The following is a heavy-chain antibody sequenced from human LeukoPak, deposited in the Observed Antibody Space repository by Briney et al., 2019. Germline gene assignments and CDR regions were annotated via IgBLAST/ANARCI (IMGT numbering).Heavy chain of an antibody. CDR1: GGSFGGYY. V-gene: IGHV4-34*01. J-gene: IGHJ4*02. D-gene: IGHD6-6*01. CDR2: INHSGST. Sequence: SETLSLTCAVYGGSFGGYYWSWIRQPPGKGLEWIGEINHSGSTNYNPSLKSRVTISVDTSKNQFSLKLSSVTAADTAVYYCARGRKQLVRGYFDYWGQGTLVTVSS. CDR3: ARGRKQLVRGYFDY.